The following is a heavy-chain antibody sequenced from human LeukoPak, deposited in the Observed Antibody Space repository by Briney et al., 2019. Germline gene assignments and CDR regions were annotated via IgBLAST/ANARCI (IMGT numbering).Heavy chain of an antibody. J-gene: IGHJ5*02. CDR1: GGSISSSNW. CDR3: ASFNGFSAAAAPGGFDP. V-gene: IGHV4-4*02. D-gene: IGHD6-13*01. CDR2: IYHSGST. Sequence: NPSGTLSLTCAVSGGSISSSNWWSWVRQPPGKGLEWIGEIYHSGSTNYNPSLKSRVTISVDKSKNQFSLKLSSVTAADTAVYYCASFNGFSAAAAPGGFDPWGQGTLVTVSS.